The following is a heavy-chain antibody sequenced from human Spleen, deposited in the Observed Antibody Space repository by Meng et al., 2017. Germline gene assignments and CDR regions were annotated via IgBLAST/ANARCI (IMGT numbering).Heavy chain of an antibody. CDR1: GGTFSNYA. Sequence: SVKVSCKASGGTFSNYAITWVRQAPGQGLEWMGGIIPIFGTANYAQKFQGRVTITTDESTSTAYMELSSLRSEDTAVYYCAREKPNYYDSSGYYFDYWGQGTLVTVSS. V-gene: IGHV1-69*05. J-gene: IGHJ4*02. D-gene: IGHD3-22*01. CDR2: IIPIFGTA. CDR3: AREKPNYYDSSGYYFDY.